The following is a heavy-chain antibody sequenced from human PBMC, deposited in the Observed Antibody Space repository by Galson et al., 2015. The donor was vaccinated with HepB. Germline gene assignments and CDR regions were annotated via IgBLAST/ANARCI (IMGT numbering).Heavy chain of an antibody. J-gene: IGHJ5*02. CDR2: IWYDGSNK. CDR1: GFTFSSYG. CDR3: ARDTTVTHQGDWFDP. V-gene: IGHV3-33*01. D-gene: IGHD4-17*01. Sequence: SLRLSCAASGFTFSSYGMHWVRQAPGKGLEWVAVIWYDGSNKYYADSVKGRFTLASDNSKNTLYLQMNSLSAEDTAVYYCARDTTVTHQGDWFDPWGQGTLVTVSS.